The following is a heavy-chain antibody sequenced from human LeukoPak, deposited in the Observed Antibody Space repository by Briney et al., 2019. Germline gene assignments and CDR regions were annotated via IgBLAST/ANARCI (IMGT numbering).Heavy chain of an antibody. J-gene: IGHJ5*02. D-gene: IGHD2-8*01. V-gene: IGHV4-30-4*07. CDR3: ARGTRVYASGNWFDP. Sequence: SQTLSLTCAVSGGSISRGGYSWSWIRQPPGKGLEWIGYIYYSGSTNYNPSLKSRVTISVDTSKNQFSLKLSSVTAADTAVYYCARGTRVYASGNWFDPWGQGTLVTVSS. CDR1: GGSISRGGYS. CDR2: IYYSGST.